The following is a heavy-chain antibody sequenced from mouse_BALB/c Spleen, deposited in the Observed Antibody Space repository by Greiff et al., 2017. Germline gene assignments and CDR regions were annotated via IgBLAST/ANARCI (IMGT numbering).Heavy chain of an antibody. V-gene: IGHV5-17*02. D-gene: IGHD2-2*01. CDR3: ASDGYDGFAD. CDR2: ISSGSSTI. CDR1: GFTFSSFG. Sequence: EVKLVESGGGLVQPGGSRKLSCAASGFTFSSFGMHWVRQAPEKGLEWVAYISSGSSTIYYADTVKGRFTISRDNPKNTLFLQMTSLRSEDTAMYYCASDGYDGFADWGQGTLVTVSA. J-gene: IGHJ3*01.